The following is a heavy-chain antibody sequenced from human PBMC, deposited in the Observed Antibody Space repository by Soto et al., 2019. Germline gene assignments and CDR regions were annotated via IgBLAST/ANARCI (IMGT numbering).Heavy chain of an antibody. Sequence: QAQLVQSGAEVKKPGSSVKVSCRASGDSFSNYAVNWLRQAPGRGLEWMGGLIPVFGTSNYAEKFQGRLTITADESTSTAYMELSSLTSEDTAVYYCARAVRTGFYGIDVWGQGTTVSVSS. J-gene: IGHJ6*02. CDR3: ARAVRTGFYGIDV. CDR2: LIPVFGTS. CDR1: GDSFSNYA. V-gene: IGHV1-69*01.